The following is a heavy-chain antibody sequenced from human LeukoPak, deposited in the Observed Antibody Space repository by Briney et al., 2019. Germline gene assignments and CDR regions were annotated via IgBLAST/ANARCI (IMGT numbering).Heavy chain of an antibody. CDR2: IIPILGIA. CDR3: ARADPPVLRYSSGWSLLGY. J-gene: IGHJ4*02. CDR1: GGTFSSYA. D-gene: IGHD6-19*01. Sequence: ASVRVSCKASGGTFSSYAISWVRQAPGQGLEWMGRIIPILGIANYAQKFQGRVTITADKSTSTAYMELSSLRSEDTAVYYCARADPPVLRYSSGWSLLGYWGQGTLVTVSS. V-gene: IGHV1-69*04.